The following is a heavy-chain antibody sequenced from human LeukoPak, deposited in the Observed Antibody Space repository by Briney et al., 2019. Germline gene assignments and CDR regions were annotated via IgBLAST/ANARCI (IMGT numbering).Heavy chain of an antibody. J-gene: IGHJ4*02. Sequence: SETLSLTCTVSGGSISSYYWSWIRQPPGKGLEWIGYVYYSGSTNYNPSLKSRVTISVDTTKNHFSLKLSSVTAADTAVYSCARSIIGTRSKFDYWGQGTLVTVSS. D-gene: IGHD1/OR15-1a*01. CDR1: GGSISSYY. V-gene: IGHV4-59*08. CDR3: ARSIIGTRSKFDY. CDR2: VYYSGST.